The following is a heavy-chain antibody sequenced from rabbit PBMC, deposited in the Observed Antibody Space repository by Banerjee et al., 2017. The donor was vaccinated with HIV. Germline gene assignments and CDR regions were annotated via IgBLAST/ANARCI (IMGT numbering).Heavy chain of an antibody. CDR1: GFSFSSSYY. D-gene: IGHD1-1*01. CDR3: ARDLVTVIGWNFYL. J-gene: IGHJ3*01. CDR2: INVVTGKS. Sequence: QSLEESGGGLVQPEGSLTLTCTASGFSFSSSYYMCWVRQAPGKGLEWIACINVVTGKSVYANWAKGRFIMSRPSSTTVTLQMTSLTVADTATYFCARDLVTVIGWNFYLWGQGTLVTVS. V-gene: IGHV1S40*01.